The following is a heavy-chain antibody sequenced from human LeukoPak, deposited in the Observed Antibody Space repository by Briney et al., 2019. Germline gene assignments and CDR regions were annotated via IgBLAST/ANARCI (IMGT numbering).Heavy chain of an antibody. Sequence: GGSLRLSCAASGFTFSSYSMNWVRQAPGKGLEWVSSIRSSSSYIYYADSVKGRFTISRDNAKNSLYLQMNSLRAEDTAVYYCARGVDYWGQGTLVTVSS. D-gene: IGHD3-16*01. CDR3: ARGVDY. CDR2: IRSSSSYI. V-gene: IGHV3-21*01. J-gene: IGHJ4*02. CDR1: GFTFSSYS.